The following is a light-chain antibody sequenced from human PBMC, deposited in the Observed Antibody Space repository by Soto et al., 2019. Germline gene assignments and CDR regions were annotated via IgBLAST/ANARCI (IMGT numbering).Light chain of an antibody. J-gene: IGKJ1*01. CDR1: QRLSSW. Sequence: IQMTQSPSSVSASVGDRVILTCRASQRLSSWLAWYHQRPGKAPKLLIYATSTLETGVPPRFSGSGSGRDFTLTISSLQPEDLGTYLCQQANSVPWTFGQGTKVEVK. V-gene: IGKV1-12*01. CDR3: QQANSVPWT. CDR2: ATS.